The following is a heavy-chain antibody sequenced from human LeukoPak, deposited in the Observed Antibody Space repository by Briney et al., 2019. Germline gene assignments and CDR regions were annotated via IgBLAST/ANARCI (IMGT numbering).Heavy chain of an antibody. J-gene: IGHJ4*02. Sequence: ASVKVSCKASGYTFTNYYMYWVRQAPGQGLEWMGIINPSTGSTSYAQKFQGRFTMTRDTSTNTVYMEVNSLRSEDTAVYYCARGTNIDYWGQGTLVTVSS. V-gene: IGHV1-46*01. CDR2: INPSTGST. CDR3: ARGTNIDY. D-gene: IGHD1-1*01. CDR1: GYTFTNYY.